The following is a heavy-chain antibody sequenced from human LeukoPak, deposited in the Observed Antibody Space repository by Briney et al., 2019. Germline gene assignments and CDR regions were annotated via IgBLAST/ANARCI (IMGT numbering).Heavy chain of an antibody. J-gene: IGHJ4*02. V-gene: IGHV4-39*07. Sequence: PSETLSLTCTVSGDSITSGRYYWSWIRQPAGKELEWIGRIYYSGSTYYNPSLKSRVTISVDTSKNQFSLKLSSVTAADTAVYYCAKERYYYGSGSYYRLDYWGQGTLVTVSS. CDR2: IYYSGST. D-gene: IGHD3-10*01. CDR1: GDSITSGRYY. CDR3: AKERYYYGSGSYYRLDY.